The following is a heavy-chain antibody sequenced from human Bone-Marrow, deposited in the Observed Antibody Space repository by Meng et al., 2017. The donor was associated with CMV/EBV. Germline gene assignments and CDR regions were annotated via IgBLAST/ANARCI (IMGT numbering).Heavy chain of an antibody. CDR3: ARGSGYFDWLADWFDP. CDR2: IYTSGST. V-gene: IGHV4-4*07. J-gene: IGHJ5*02. D-gene: IGHD3-9*01. Sequence: RLQDPCPVQVKPSESLALTWPASGGSISSYYWSWIRQPAGKGLEWIGRIYTSGSTNYNPSLKSRVTMSVDTSKNQFSLKLSSVTAADTAVYYCARGSGYFDWLADWFDPWGQGTLVTVSS. CDR1: GGSISSYY.